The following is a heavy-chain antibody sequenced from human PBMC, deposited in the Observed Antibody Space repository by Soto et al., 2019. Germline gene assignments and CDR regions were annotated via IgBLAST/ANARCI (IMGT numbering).Heavy chain of an antibody. CDR1: GYVFSSYW. V-gene: IGHV3-74*01. J-gene: IGHJ2*01. D-gene: IGHD3-3*01. Sequence: EVQLVDAGGGLVQPGGYLRLSCAASGYVFSSYWMHWVRQVPGKWPVWVSRITNDVPDTSYADFVNGRFTISRDNAKSTLYLEMNSLSAEDTAVYYCARGVEGCRSVDVGGRGTMVTVSS. CDR2: ITNDVPDT. CDR3: ARGVEGCRSVDV.